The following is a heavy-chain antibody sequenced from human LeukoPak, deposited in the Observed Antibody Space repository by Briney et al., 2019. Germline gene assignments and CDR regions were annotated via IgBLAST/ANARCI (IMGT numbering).Heavy chain of an antibody. J-gene: IGHJ4*02. CDR1: GGSISSSSYY. Sequence: SETLSLTCTVSGGSISSSSYYWGWIRQPPGKGLEWIGSIYYSGSTYYNPSLKSRVTISVDTSKNQFSLKLSSVTAADTAVYYCARHFSGALVYWGQGTLVTVSS. CDR3: ARHFSGALVY. D-gene: IGHD2/OR15-2a*01. V-gene: IGHV4-39*01. CDR2: IYYSGST.